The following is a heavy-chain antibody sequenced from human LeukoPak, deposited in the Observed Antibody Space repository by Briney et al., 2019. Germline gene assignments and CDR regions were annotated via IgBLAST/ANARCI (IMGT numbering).Heavy chain of an antibody. CDR1: GYSFTSYW. V-gene: IGHV5-51*01. D-gene: IGHD2-15*01. CDR3: ARGLVPYCSGGSCPFDY. CDR2: IFPGDSDT. Sequence: KDGESLKISCKGSGYSFTSYWIGWVRQKPGKGLEWMGIIFPGDSDTRYSPSFQGQVTISADKSISTAYLQWSSLKASDTAMYYCARGLVPYCSGGSCPFDYWGQGTLVTVSS. J-gene: IGHJ4*02.